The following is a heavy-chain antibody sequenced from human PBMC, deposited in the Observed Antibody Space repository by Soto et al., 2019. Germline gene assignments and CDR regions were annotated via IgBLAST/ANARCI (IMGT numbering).Heavy chain of an antibody. J-gene: IGHJ5*02. Sequence: SETLSLTCTVSGGSISSSSYYWGWIRQPPGKGLEWIGSIYYSGSTYYNPSLKSRVTISVDTSKNQFSLKLSSVTAPDTAVYYCARLLWFGVNWFDPWGQGTLVTVSS. CDR3: ARLLWFGVNWFDP. D-gene: IGHD3-10*01. CDR2: IYYSGST. CDR1: GGSISSSSYY. V-gene: IGHV4-39*01.